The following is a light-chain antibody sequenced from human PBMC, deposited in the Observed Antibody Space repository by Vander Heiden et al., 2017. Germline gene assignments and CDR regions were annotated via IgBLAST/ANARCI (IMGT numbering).Light chain of an antibody. CDR3: QQSYSTLPT. V-gene: IGKV1-39*01. CDR1: QSISSY. J-gene: IGKJ2*01. Sequence: DVQMTQSPSSLSASVGDRVTITCRASQSISSYLNWYQQRPGKAPNLLIYAASCLQSGVPSRFSGSGSGTDFTLTISSLQPEDFATYYCQQSYSTLPTFGQGTKLEIK. CDR2: AAS.